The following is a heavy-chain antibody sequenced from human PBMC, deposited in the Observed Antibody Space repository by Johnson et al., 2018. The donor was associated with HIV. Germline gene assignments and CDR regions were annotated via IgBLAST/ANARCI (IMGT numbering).Heavy chain of an antibody. J-gene: IGHJ3*02. CDR2: INWNGGST. D-gene: IGHD6-6*01. V-gene: IGHV3-20*04. Sequence: VQLVESGGGVVRPGGSLRLSCAASGFTFDDYGMSWVRQAPGKGLEWVSGINWNGGSTGYADSVTGRFTISRDNAKNSLYLQMNSLRAEDTALYYCARAYSSSDSSDAFDIWGQGTMVTVSS. CDR3: ARAYSSSDSSDAFDI. CDR1: GFTFDDYG.